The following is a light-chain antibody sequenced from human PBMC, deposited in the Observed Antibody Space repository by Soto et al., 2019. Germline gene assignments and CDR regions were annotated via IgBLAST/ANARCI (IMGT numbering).Light chain of an antibody. J-gene: IGLJ1*01. V-gene: IGLV2-14*01. Sequence: QSALTQPASVSGSPGQSITISCTGTSSDVGGYNYVSWYQQHPGKAPKLMIYEVSNRPSGVSNRFSGSKSGNTASLTISGLQADDEADYYCSSYTSSSTRVFGTGTKVTVL. CDR2: EVS. CDR3: SSYTSSSTRV. CDR1: SSDVGGYNY.